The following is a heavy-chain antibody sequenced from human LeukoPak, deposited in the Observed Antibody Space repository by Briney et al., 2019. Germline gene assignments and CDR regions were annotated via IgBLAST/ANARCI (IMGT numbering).Heavy chain of an antibody. CDR3: ARKGLISSGYYDAFDI. CDR2: IYYSVST. D-gene: IGHD3-22*01. V-gene: IGHV4-30-4*08. CDR1: GGSISSGDYY. J-gene: IGHJ3*02. Sequence: SETLSLTCTVSGGSISSGDYYSSWIRQPPGKGLEWIGYIYYSVSTYYNTSLKSRVTISVDTSKNQFSLKLSSVTAADTAVYCCARKGLISSGYYDAFDIWGQGTMVTVSS.